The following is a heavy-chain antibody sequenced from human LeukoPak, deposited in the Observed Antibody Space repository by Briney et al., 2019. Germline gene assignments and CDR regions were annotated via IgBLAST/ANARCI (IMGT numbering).Heavy chain of an antibody. CDR2: IYYSGST. V-gene: IGHV4-59*01. D-gene: IGHD6-13*01. CDR1: GGSISSYY. Sequence: SETLSLTCTVSGGSISSYYWSWIRQPPGKGLEWIGYIYYSGSTNYNPSLKSRVTISVDTSKNQFSLKLSSVTAADTAVYYCARGQFLAAAGYYYYYYMDVWGKGTTVTVSS. J-gene: IGHJ6*03. CDR3: ARGQFLAAAGYYYYYYMDV.